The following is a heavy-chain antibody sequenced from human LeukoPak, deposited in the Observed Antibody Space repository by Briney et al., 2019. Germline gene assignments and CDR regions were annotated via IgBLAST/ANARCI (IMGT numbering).Heavy chain of an antibody. V-gene: IGHV4-39*01. J-gene: IGHJ3*02. CDR3: ARSFSAWFNDALDI. Sequence: PSETLSLTCSVSGDSISSSSSYWGWIRQPPGKGLEWIGSIYYSGSTYYNTSLKSRVTISVDTSKNQFSLKLYSVTAADTALYYCARSFSAWFNDALDIWGQGTMVTVSS. CDR2: IYYSGST. CDR1: GDSISSSSSY. D-gene: IGHD3-3*01.